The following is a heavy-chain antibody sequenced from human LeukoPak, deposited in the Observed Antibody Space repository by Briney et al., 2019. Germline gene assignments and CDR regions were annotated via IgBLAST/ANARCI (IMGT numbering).Heavy chain of an antibody. CDR2: IYYSGST. V-gene: IGHV4-59*01. J-gene: IGHJ3*02. CDR3: ARDVSSGNDAFDI. Sequence: SETLSLTCTVSGGSISSYYWSWIRQPPGKGLEWIGYIYYSGSTNYNPSLKSRATISVDTSKNQFSLKLSSVTAADTAVYYCARDVSSGNDAFDIWGQGTMVTVSS. D-gene: IGHD6-19*01. CDR1: GGSISSYY.